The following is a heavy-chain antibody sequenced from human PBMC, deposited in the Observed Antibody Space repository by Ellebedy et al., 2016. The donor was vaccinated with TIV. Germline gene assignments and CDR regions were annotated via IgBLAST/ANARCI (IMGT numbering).Heavy chain of an antibody. CDR1: GGYLRTYY. V-gene: IGHV4-59*08. Sequence: SETLSLTXNVSGGYLRTYYWSWIRQSPGKGLEWIGYIYYSGSTGYNPSLKSRVTMSLDTSKNQFSLRLSSVTAADTAVYFCARWKDSSGYPIDLWGQGALVTVSS. J-gene: IGHJ4*02. D-gene: IGHD3-22*01. CDR2: IYYSGST. CDR3: ARWKDSSGYPIDL.